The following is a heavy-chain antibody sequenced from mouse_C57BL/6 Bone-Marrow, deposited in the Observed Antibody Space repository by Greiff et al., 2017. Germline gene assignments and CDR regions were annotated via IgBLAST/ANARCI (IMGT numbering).Heavy chain of an antibody. CDR2: ISNLAYSI. V-gene: IGHV5-15*01. D-gene: IGHD2-5*01. Sequence: EVQGVESGGGLVQPGGSLKLSCAASGFTFSDYGMAWVRQAPRKGPEWVAFISNLAYSIYYADTVTGRFTISRENAKNTLYLEMSSLRSEDTAMYYCASAYYSNYGGFAYWGQGTLVTVSA. CDR3: ASAYYSNYGGFAY. J-gene: IGHJ3*01. CDR1: GFTFSDYG.